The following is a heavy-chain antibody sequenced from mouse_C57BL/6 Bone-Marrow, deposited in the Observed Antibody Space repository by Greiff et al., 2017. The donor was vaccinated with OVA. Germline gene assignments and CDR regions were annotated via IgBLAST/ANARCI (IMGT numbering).Heavy chain of an antibody. J-gene: IGHJ2*01. CDR3: ASSPYYYGSRTHIGY. CDR2: IDPSDSET. V-gene: IGHV1-52*01. CDR1: GYTFTSYW. D-gene: IGHD1-1*01. Sequence: VQLQQPGAELVRPGSSVKLSCKASGYTFTSYWMHLVKQRPKQGLEWIGNIDPSDSETHYNKKFKDKATLTVDKSSSTAYMQLSSLTSEVSAVYYCASSPYYYGSRTHIGYWGQGTTLTVSS.